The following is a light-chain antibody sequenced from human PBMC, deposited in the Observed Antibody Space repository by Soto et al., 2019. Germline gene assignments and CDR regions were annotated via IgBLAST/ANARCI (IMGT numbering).Light chain of an antibody. J-gene: IGKJ5*01. CDR1: QDISNY. V-gene: IGKV1-33*01. CDR3: QQYDNLLPIT. CDR2: DAS. Sequence: IQLTQSPSSLSAPAGDTVTITCPASQDISNYLNWYQQKPGKAPKLLIYDASNLETGVPSRFSGSGSGTDFTFTISSLQPEDIATYYCQQYDNLLPITFGQGTRLEIK.